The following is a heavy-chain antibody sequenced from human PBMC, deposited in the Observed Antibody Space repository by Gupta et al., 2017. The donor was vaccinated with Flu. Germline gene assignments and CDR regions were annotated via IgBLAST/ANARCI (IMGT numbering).Heavy chain of an antibody. CDR1: GFTFRSYG. V-gene: IGHV3-30*18. Sequence: QVQLVESGGGVVQPGRSLRLSCAASGFTFRSYGMHWVRQAPGKGLEWVAVISYDGSNKYYADSVKGRFTISRDNSKNTLYLQMNSLRAEDTAVYYCAKAENDYGDYDQEIDYWGQGTLVTVSS. D-gene: IGHD4-17*01. CDR2: ISYDGSNK. CDR3: AKAENDYGDYDQEIDY. J-gene: IGHJ4*02.